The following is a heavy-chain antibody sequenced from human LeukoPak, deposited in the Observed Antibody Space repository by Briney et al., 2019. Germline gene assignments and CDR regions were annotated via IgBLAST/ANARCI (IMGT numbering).Heavy chain of an antibody. CDR2: INPRGGST. J-gene: IGHJ4*02. CDR3: ASDPGRSSTSCPGGFDY. D-gene: IGHD2-2*01. V-gene: IGHV1-46*03. Sequence: RASVKVSCKASGYTFSSYYMHWVRQAPGQGLEWMGIINPRGGSTSYAQKFQGGVTMTRDTSTSTVYMELSSLRSEDTAVYYCASDPGRSSTSCPGGFDYWGQGTLVTVSS. CDR1: GYTFSSYY.